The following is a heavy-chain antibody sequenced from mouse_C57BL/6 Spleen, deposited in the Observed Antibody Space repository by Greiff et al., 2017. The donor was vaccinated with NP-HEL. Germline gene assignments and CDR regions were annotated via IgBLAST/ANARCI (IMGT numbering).Heavy chain of an antibody. J-gene: IGHJ4*01. CDR3: ARKGDYDDYYAMDY. CDR2: IWSGGST. V-gene: IGHV2-2*01. CDR1: GFSLTSYG. Sequence: VQLQQSGPGLVQPSQSLSITCTVSGFSLTSYGVHWVRQSPGKGLEWLGVIWSGGSTDYNAAFISRLSISKDNSKSQVFFKMNSLQADDTAIYYCARKGDYDDYYAMDYWGQGTSVTVSS. D-gene: IGHD2-3*01.